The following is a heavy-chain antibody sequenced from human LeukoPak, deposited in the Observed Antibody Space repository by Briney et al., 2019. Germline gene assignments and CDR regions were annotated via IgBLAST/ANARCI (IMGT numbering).Heavy chain of an antibody. J-gene: IGHJ4*02. CDR2: IYYSGST. Sequence: SETLSLTCTVSGGSISSYHWSWIRQPPGKGLAWIGLIYYSGSTNYSPSLKSRVTISADTSKNQISLKLSSVTAADTAVYYCASFVYSTSSGFFDYWGQGTLVTVSS. V-gene: IGHV4-59*01. CDR3: ASFVYSTSSGFFDY. D-gene: IGHD6-6*01. CDR1: GGSISSYH.